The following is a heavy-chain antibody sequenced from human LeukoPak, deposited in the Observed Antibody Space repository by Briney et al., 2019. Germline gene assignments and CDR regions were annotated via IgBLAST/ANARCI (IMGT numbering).Heavy chain of an antibody. CDR3: AKRGVVIRVILVGFHKEAYYFDS. V-gene: IGHV3-23*01. CDR1: GITLSNYG. D-gene: IGHD3-22*01. J-gene: IGHJ4*02. Sequence: GSLRLSCAVSGITLSNYGMSWVRQAPGEGLEWVAGISGSGGGTTYADSVKGRFTISRDNAKNTLFLQMNSLRADDTAVYFCAKRGVVIRVILVGFHKEAYYFDSWGQGALVTVSS. CDR2: ISGSGGGT.